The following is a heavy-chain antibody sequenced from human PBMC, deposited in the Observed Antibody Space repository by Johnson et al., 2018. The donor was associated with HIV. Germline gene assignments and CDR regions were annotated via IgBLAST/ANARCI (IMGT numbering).Heavy chain of an antibody. D-gene: IGHD5-18*01. J-gene: IGHJ3*02. Sequence: VQLVESGGGLVQPGGSLRLSCAASGFTVSSNYMSWVRQAPGKGLEWVPAISGRGGSTYYADSVKGRFTISRDNSKNTLYFQMNSLRAEDTAVYYCARAYSYGAFDIWGQGTMVTVSS. V-gene: IGHV3-66*01. CDR2: SGRGGST. CDR3: ARAYSYGAFDI. CDR1: GFTVSSNY.